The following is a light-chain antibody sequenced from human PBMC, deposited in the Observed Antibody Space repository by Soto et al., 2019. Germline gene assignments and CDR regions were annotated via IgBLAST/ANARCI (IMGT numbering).Light chain of an antibody. Sequence: QSVLTQPPSVSGTPGQRVTISCSGSSSNIGGKTVTWYQQIPGQAPKVVIHSDDQRPSGVPDRFSGYKSGTSASLAISPVQLEDEGYYFCSSWDDTLTVVFGGGTKLTVL. CDR1: SSNIGGKT. CDR2: SDD. V-gene: IGLV1-44*01. J-gene: IGLJ2*01. CDR3: SSWDDTLTVV.